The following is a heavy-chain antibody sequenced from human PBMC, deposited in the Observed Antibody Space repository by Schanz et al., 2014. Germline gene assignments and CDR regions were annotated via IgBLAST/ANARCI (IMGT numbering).Heavy chain of an antibody. J-gene: IGHJ3*01. V-gene: IGHV3-23*04. CDR2: ISGSGGST. D-gene: IGHD5-12*01. Sequence: EVQLVESGGGLVQPGGSLRLSCAASRFTFSNYAMSWVRQAPGKGLEWVSAISGSGGSTYYADSVKGRFTISRDNSKNTVYLQMNSLRDEDTAVYFCARDGGRDGYNLAFDVWGQGTLVTVSS. CDR3: ARDGGRDGYNLAFDV. CDR1: RFTFSNYA.